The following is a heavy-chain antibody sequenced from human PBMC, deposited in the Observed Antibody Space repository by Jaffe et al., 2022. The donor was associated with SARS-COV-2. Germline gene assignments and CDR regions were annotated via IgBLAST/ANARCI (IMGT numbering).Heavy chain of an antibody. CDR1: GDSVSSNSAA. CDR3: ARDTALIRPWGDYYYFAGMDV. Sequence: QVQLQQSGPGLVKPSQTLSLTCAISGDSVSSNSAAWNWIRQSPSRGLEWLGRTYYRSKWYSNYAVSVKSRININPDTSKNQFSLQLSSVSPEDTAVYFCARDTALIRPWGDYYYFAGMDVWGRGTTVTVSS. J-gene: IGHJ6*02. CDR2: TYYRSKWYS. D-gene: IGHD5-18*01. V-gene: IGHV6-1*01.